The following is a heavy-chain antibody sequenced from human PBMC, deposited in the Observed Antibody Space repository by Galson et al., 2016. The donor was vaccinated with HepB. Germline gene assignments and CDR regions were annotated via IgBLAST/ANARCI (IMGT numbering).Heavy chain of an antibody. D-gene: IGHD5-12*01. CDR2: ISYGGGSHK. CDR1: GFTFSTYA. Sequence: SLRLSCAASGFTFSTYAIHWVRQAPGKGLEWVIVISYGGGSHKYFADSVKGRFTISRDNSKNTVYLQMNSLRAEDTAVYYCAKALAGGGSDLGGVYGMDVRGQGTTVTVSS. J-gene: IGHJ6*02. CDR3: AKALAGGGSDLGGVYGMDV. V-gene: IGHV3-30-3*01.